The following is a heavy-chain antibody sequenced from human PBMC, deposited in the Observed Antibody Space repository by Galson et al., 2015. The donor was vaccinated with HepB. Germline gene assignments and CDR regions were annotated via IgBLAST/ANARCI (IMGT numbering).Heavy chain of an antibody. V-gene: IGHV1-18*01. J-gene: IGHJ5*02. CDR3: ARGAVVEVVGGTQNNWFGP. D-gene: IGHD2-15*01. CDR2: INPYNRET. CDR1: GYTFSSYS. Sequence: SVKVSCKASGYTFSSYSITWVRQAPGQGLEWMAWINPYNRETHFARKFQGRVTLTTNTFTSTASMELRSLRSDDTAVYYCARGAVVEVVGGTQNNWFGPWGPGTLVTVSS.